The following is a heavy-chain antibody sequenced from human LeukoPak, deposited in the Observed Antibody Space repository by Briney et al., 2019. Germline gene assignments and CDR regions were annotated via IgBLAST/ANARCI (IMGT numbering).Heavy chain of an antibody. CDR3: ARTGYCSSTSCYADAFDI. J-gene: IGHJ3*02. CDR2: ISSRGSTI. CDR1: GFTFSSYE. V-gene: IGHV3-48*03. D-gene: IGHD2-2*01. Sequence: LTGGSLRLSCAASGFTFSSYEMNWVRQAPGKGLEWVSYISSRGSTIYYADSVKGRFTISRDNAKNSLYLQMNSLRAEDTAVYYCARTGYCSSTSCYADAFDIWGQGTMVTVSS.